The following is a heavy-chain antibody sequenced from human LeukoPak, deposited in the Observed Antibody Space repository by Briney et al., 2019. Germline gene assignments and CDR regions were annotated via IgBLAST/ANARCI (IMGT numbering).Heavy chain of an antibody. V-gene: IGHV4-59*11. CDR3: ARDEGSPGALDH. Sequence: SETLSLTCTVSGVSITRHFWSWIRQSPGQGLEWIGYAYFNGITNYNPSLKSRVTISVDTSKNQFSLRLSSVTAADTAVYYCARDEGSPGALDHWGQGTLVTVSS. CDR2: AYFNGIT. D-gene: IGHD3-10*01. CDR1: GVSITRHF. J-gene: IGHJ4*02.